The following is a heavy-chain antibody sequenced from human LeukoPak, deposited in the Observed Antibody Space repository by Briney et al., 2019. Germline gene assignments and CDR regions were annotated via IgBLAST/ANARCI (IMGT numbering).Heavy chain of an antibody. V-gene: IGHV3-30*02. J-gene: IGHJ4*02. CDR1: GFAFTSYG. D-gene: IGHD4-17*01. CDR3: AKDSDYGEIDY. CDR2: ISYDGSLQ. Sequence: PGGALRLSCAASGFAFTSYGMHWLRQAPGKGLDWVAFISYDGSLQYYGDSVKGRFTISRDNSKNTLYMQMNRLRAEDTAVYYCAKDSDYGEIDYWGQGTLVTVSS.